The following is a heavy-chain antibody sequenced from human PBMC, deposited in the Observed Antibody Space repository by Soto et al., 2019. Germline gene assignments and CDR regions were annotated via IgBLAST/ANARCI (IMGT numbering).Heavy chain of an antibody. Sequence: QVQLVESGGGVVQPGGSLRLSCAASGFTFRNYAMHWVRQAPGKGLECLAVIAYDGSNAFYRDSVKGRFTISRDNSKNTLSLPMNSLRSEATGVYYCARGDREDILVVVGARPGEYGIDIWGQGTRVTVSS. V-gene: IGHV3-30-3*01. CDR1: GFTFRNYA. J-gene: IGHJ6*02. CDR2: IAYDGSNA. CDR3: ARGDREDILVVVGARPGEYGIDI. D-gene: IGHD2-15*01.